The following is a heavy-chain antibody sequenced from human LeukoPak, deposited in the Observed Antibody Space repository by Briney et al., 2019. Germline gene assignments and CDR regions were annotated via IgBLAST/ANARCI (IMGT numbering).Heavy chain of an antibody. J-gene: IGHJ5*02. CDR3: ARDRVRWQWLPTGNWFDP. CDR2: IYYSGST. Sequence: SETLSLTCPVSGGSISSYYWSWIRQPPGKGLEWIGYIYYSGSTNYNPSLKSRVTISVGTSKNQFSLKLSSVTAADTAVYYCARDRVRWQWLPTGNWFDPWGQGTLVTVSS. D-gene: IGHD6-19*01. CDR1: GGSISSYY. V-gene: IGHV4-59*12.